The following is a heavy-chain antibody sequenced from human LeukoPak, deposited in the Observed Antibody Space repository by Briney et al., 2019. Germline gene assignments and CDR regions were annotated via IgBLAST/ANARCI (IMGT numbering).Heavy chain of an antibody. CDR2: INTNTGIP. Sequence: GASVKVSCKASGYTFINYDINWVRQAPGQGLEWMGWINTNTGIPTYAQGFTGRFAFSLDTSASTTYLQISSLKAEDTAIYYCARVYYHGGSGYPNWFDPWGQGTLVTVSS. V-gene: IGHV7-4-1*02. CDR3: ARVYYHGGSGYPNWFDP. D-gene: IGHD3-22*01. J-gene: IGHJ5*02. CDR1: GYTFINYD.